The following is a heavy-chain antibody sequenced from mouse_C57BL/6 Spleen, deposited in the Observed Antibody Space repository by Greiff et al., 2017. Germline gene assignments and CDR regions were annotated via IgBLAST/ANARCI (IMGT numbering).Heavy chain of an antibody. Sequence: QVQLKQSGAELARPGASVKMSCKASGYTFTSYTMHWVKPRPGQGLEWIGYINPSSGYTKYNQKFKDKATLTADKSSSTAYMQLSSLTSEDSAVYYCARWDYAYAMDYWGQGTSVTVSS. V-gene: IGHV1-4*01. CDR3: ARWDYAYAMDY. CDR2: INPSSGYT. D-gene: IGHD1-1*01. J-gene: IGHJ4*01. CDR1: GYTFTSYT.